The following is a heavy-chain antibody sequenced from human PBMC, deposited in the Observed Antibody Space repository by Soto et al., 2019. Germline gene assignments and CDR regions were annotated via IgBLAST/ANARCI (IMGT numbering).Heavy chain of an antibody. V-gene: IGHV4-59*01. J-gene: IGHJ3*02. CDR3: ARTYDGSGPNSGGYGFDI. CDR1: GDSISSYY. D-gene: IGHD3-22*01. CDR2: IYYTGHT. Sequence: PSETLSLTCSVSGDSISSYYWSWIRQPPGKGLEWIAYIYYTGHTSYNPSLKSRVSISLDTSKNQFSLKLSSVTAADTAVYYCARTYDGSGPNSGGYGFDIWGQGTMVT.